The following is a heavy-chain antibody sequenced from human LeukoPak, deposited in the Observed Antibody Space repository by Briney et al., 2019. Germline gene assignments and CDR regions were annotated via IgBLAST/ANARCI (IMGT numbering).Heavy chain of an antibody. CDR2: ISGSGGST. CDR3: AKDVRYSSSWYCYMDV. J-gene: IGHJ6*03. D-gene: IGHD6-13*01. V-gene: IGHV3-23*01. CDR1: GFTFSSYA. Sequence: GGSLRLSCAASGFTFSSYAMSCVRQAPGKGLEWVSAISGSGGSTYYADSVKGRFTISRDNSKNTLYLQMNSLRAEDTAVYYCAKDVRYSSSWYCYMDVWGKGTTVTVSS.